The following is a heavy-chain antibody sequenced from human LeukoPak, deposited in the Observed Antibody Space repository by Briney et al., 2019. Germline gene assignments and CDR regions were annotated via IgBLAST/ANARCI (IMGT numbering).Heavy chain of an antibody. J-gene: IGHJ4*02. CDR2: IDWNGGST. CDR1: GFTFDEYG. CDR3: ARRAMIVVATPAVDY. D-gene: IGHD3-22*01. V-gene: IGHV3-20*04. Sequence: GGSLRLSCAASGFTFDEYGMSWVRQTPGRGLEWVAGIDWNGGSTGYADSVKGRFTISRNNAKNSLYLQMNSLRAEDTALYYCARRAMIVVATPAVDYWGQGTLVTVSS.